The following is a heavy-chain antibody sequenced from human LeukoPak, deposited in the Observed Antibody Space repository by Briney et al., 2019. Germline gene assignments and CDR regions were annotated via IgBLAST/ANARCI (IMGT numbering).Heavy chain of an antibody. CDR1: GYTFTSYD. V-gene: IGHV1-18*01. D-gene: IGHD1-26*01. CDR3: ARMWANYYYGMDL. CDR2: TGPYNGNT. J-gene: IGHJ6*02. Sequence: ASVKVSCKASGYTFTSYDINWVRQATGQGLEWMGWTGPYNGNTKYAQKLQGRVTMSTDTSTNTAFMELNSLTSDDTAVYFCARMWANYYYGMDLWGQGTTVTVSS.